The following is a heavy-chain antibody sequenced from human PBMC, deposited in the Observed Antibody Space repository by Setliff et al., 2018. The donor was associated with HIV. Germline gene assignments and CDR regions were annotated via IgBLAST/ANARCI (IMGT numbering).Heavy chain of an antibody. CDR1: GFTFSVHG. V-gene: IGHV3-33*01. J-gene: IGHJ3*01. Sequence: GGSLRLSCEASGFTFSVHGMHWVRQAPGKGLEWLAVIWHDGGKKYYADSVQGRFTISRDDSKNTLYLQMNSLRAEDTAVYYCARGQFRLRPDSLDLWGQGTLVTVSS. CDR2: IWHDGGKK. CDR3: ARGQFRLRPDSLDL. D-gene: IGHD2-21*01.